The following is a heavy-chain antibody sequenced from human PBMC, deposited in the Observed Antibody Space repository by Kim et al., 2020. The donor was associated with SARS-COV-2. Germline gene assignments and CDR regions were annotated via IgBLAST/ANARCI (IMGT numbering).Heavy chain of an antibody. CDR1: GGSISSYY. Sequence: SETLSLTCTVSGGSISSYYWSWIRQPAGKGLEWIGRIYTSGSTNYNPSLKSRVTMSVDTSKNQFSLKLSSVTAADTAVYYCARDGVEWLVSNWFDPWGQGPLVTVSS. CDR3: ARDGVEWLVSNWFDP. V-gene: IGHV4-4*07. D-gene: IGHD6-19*01. J-gene: IGHJ5*02. CDR2: IYTSGST.